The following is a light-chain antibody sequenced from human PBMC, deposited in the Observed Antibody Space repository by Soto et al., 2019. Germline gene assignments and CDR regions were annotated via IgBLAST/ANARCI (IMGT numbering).Light chain of an antibody. CDR3: AAWDDSLNGVV. Sequence: QSVLTQSPSASGTPGQRVTISCSGSSSNIGSYTVNWYQQLPGTAPKLLIYSNNQRPSGVPDRFSGSKSGTSVSLAISGLKSEDEADYYCAAWDDSLNGVVFGGGTKLTVL. CDR2: SNN. CDR1: SSNIGSYT. J-gene: IGLJ2*01. V-gene: IGLV1-44*01.